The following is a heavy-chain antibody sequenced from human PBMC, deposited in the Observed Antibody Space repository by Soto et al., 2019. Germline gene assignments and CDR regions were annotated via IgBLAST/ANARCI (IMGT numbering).Heavy chain of an antibody. Sequence: QVQLVQSGAEVKKPGSSVKVSCEASGGTFSSYAISWVRQAPGQGLEWMGGIIPIFGTANYAQKFQGRVTITADESTSTAYMELSSLRSEDTAVYYCARDYLSSYGDYVAFDIWGQGTMVTVSS. CDR2: IIPIFGTA. CDR1: GGTFSSYA. D-gene: IGHD4-17*01. V-gene: IGHV1-69*12. CDR3: ARDYLSSYGDYVAFDI. J-gene: IGHJ3*02.